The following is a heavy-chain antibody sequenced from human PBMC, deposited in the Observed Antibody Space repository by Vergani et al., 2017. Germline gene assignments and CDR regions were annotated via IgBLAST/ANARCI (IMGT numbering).Heavy chain of an antibody. V-gene: IGHV3-23*04. CDR3: AKDLSGYSYGYNDDY. CDR1: GFTFSSYG. CDR2: ISGSGGST. J-gene: IGHJ4*02. Sequence: VQLVESGGGVVQPGRSLRLSCAASGFTFSSYGMHWVRQAPGKGLEWVAVISGSGGSTYYADSVKGRFTISRDNSKNTLYLQMNSLRAEDTAVYYCAKDLSGYSYGYNDDYWGQGTLVTVSS. D-gene: IGHD5-18*01.